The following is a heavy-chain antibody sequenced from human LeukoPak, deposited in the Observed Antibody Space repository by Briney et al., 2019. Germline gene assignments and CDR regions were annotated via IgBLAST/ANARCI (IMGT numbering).Heavy chain of an antibody. V-gene: IGHV1-2*02. Sequence: GASVKVSCKASGYTFTSYGISWVRQAPGQGLEWMGWINPNSGGTNYAQKFQGRVTMTRDTSISTAYMELSRLRSDDTAVYYCARGSRGRYFDWLSPLFDPWGQGTLVTVSS. J-gene: IGHJ5*02. CDR3: ARGSRGRYFDWLSPLFDP. CDR1: GYTFTSYG. D-gene: IGHD3-9*01. CDR2: INPNSGGT.